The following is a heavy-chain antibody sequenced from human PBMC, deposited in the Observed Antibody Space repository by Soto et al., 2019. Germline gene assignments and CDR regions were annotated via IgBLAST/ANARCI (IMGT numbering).Heavy chain of an antibody. CDR3: ARAHYGDYGYGMDL. CDR2: IYYSGST. V-gene: IGHV4-59*12. D-gene: IGHD4-17*01. Sequence: SETLSLTCTVSGGSISSYYWSWIRQPPGKGLEWIGYIYYSGSTNYNPSLKSRVTISVDTSKNQFSLKLSSVTAADTAVYYCARAHYGDYGYGMDLWGQGTTVTVSS. CDR1: GGSISSYY. J-gene: IGHJ6*02.